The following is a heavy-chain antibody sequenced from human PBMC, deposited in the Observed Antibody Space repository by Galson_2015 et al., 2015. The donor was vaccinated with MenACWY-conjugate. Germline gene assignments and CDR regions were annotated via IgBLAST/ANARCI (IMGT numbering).Heavy chain of an antibody. CDR2: LNPSGGST. J-gene: IGHJ6*02. CDR1: GYTFTSYY. Sequence: SVKVSCKASGYTFTSYYFHWVRQAPGQGLEWMGMLNPSGGSTTYAQKFQGRVSLTPDTSPRTVYMALRSRRSYGTAVCSCAGYPRTDLTYGRATMVYVWGQGTTVTVPS. V-gene: IGHV1-46*01. CDR3: AGYPRTDLTYGRATMVYV. D-gene: IGHD5-12*01.